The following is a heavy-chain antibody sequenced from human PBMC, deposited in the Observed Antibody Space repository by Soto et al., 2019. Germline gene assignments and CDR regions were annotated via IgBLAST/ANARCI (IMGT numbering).Heavy chain of an antibody. CDR2: ISSSGSTI. V-gene: IGHV3-11*01. J-gene: IGHJ4*02. CDR1: GFTFSDYY. D-gene: IGHD2-2*01. CDR3: ARDPYCSSTSCYPSYSNY. Sequence: GGSLRLSCAASGFTFSDYYMSWIRQAPGKGLEWVSYISSSGSTIYYADSVKGRFTISRDNAKNSLYLQMNSLRAEDTAVYYCARDPYCSSTSCYPSYSNYWGQGTLVTVSS.